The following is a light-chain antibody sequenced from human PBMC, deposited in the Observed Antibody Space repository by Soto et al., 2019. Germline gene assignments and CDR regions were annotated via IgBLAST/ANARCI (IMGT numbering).Light chain of an antibody. J-gene: IGLJ3*02. V-gene: IGLV1-40*01. CDR2: GNS. Sequence: QSVLTQPPSVSGAPGQRVTISCTGSSSNIGAGYDVHWYQQLPGTAPKLLIYGNSNRPSGVPDRFSGSKSGTSASLANTGLQAEDEADYYCQSYDSSLNGGVFGGGTQLTVL. CDR3: QSYDSSLNGGV. CDR1: SSNIGAGYD.